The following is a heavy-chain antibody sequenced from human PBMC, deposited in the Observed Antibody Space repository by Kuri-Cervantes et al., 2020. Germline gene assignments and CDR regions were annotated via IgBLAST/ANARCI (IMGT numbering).Heavy chain of an antibody. J-gene: IGHJ6*02. CDR1: GYTFTGYY. CDR3: ARVGWSDPNYYYYGMDV. D-gene: IGHD6-19*01. Sequence: ASVKVSCKASGYTFTGYYMHWVRQAPGQGLEWMGWINPNSGGTNYAQKFQGWVTTTRDTSISTAYMELSRLRSDDTAVYYCARVGWSDPNYYYYGMDVWGQGTTVTVSS. V-gene: IGHV1-2*04. CDR2: INPNSGGT.